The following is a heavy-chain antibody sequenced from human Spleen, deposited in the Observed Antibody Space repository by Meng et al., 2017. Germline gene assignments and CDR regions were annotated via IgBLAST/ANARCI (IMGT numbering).Heavy chain of an antibody. CDR1: GGSISSSTW. CDR3: AGFTLIRGIMPWFDP. Sequence: QGAVAGWGPGLEKPSGTLSLNCAVSGGSISSSTWWTWVRQPPGKGLEWIGEVYHSGSTNYNPSLKSRVTMSVDESNNQFSLKLSSVTAADTAVYYCAGFTLIRGIMPWFDPWGQGTLVTVSS. V-gene: IGHV4-4*02. CDR2: VYHSGST. D-gene: IGHD3-10*01. J-gene: IGHJ5*02.